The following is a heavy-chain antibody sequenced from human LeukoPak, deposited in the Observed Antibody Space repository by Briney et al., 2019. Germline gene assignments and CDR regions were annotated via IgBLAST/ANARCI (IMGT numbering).Heavy chain of an antibody. V-gene: IGHV3-33*01. D-gene: IGHD1-14*01. CDR3: ARDHHTITDYYYGMDV. CDR1: GFTFSSYG. J-gene: IGHJ6*04. CDR2: IWYDGSNK. Sequence: GRSLRLSCAASGFTFSSYGMHWVRQAPGKGLEWVAVIWYDGSNKYYADSVKGRFTISRDNSKNTLYLQMNSLRAEDTAMYYCARDHHTITDYYYGMDVWGKGTTVTVSS.